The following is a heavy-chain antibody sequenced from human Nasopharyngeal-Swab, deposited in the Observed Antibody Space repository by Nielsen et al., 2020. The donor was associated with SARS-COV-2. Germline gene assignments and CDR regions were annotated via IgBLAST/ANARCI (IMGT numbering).Heavy chain of an antibody. Sequence: GESLKISCAASGFTFSDYVLTWVRQAPGKGLEWVSSISGRLGSTYYADSVKGRFTISRDNAKNSLYLQMNSLRAEDTALYYCARDGVNYYDYWGQGTLVTVSS. CDR3: ARDGVNYYDY. D-gene: IGHD2-8*01. J-gene: IGHJ4*02. V-gene: IGHV3-23*01. CDR2: ISGRLGST. CDR1: GFTFSDYV.